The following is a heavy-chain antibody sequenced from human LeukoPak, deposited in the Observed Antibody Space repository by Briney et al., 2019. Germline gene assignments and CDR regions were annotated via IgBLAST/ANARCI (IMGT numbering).Heavy chain of an antibody. Sequence: ASVKVSCKASGYTFTGYYLHWVRQAPGQGLEHMGWIYANSGGTKYAQKFQGRVTMTRGTSISTAYMELSSLTSDDTAVYYCARLAYDVSAYWGQGTLVTVST. CDR3: ARLAYDVSAY. CDR1: GYTFTGYY. J-gene: IGHJ4*02. D-gene: IGHD5-12*01. CDR2: IYANSGGT. V-gene: IGHV1-2*02.